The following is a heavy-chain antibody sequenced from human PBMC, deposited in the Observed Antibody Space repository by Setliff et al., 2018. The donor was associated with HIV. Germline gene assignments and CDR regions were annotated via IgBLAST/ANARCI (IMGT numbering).Heavy chain of an antibody. V-gene: IGHV4-59*01. Sequence: KPSETLSLTCTVSGGSIISYYWSWIRQPPGKGLEWIGYIYYSGSTTYNPSLKSRVTISVDTSKNQFSLKLSSVTAADTAVYYCARDRLDGYNSGFDYWGQGTLVTSPQ. CDR1: GGSIISYY. D-gene: IGHD5-12*01. J-gene: IGHJ4*02. CDR3: ARDRLDGYNSGFDY. CDR2: IYYSGST.